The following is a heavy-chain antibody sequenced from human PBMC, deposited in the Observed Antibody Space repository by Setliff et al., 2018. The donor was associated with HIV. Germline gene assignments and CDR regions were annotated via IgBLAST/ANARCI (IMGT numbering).Heavy chain of an antibody. CDR2: IFYSGSA. J-gene: IGHJ4*02. CDR1: GGSASNSRYY. D-gene: IGHD2-2*01. CDR3: AGIIGGYCSSTSCYGVPRLDY. Sequence: SETLSLTCTVSGGSASNSRYYWGWIRQPPGKGREWIGSIFYSGSANYNPSLRSPVAISVDTSKNQFSLKLNSVTAADTAVYYCAGIIGGYCSSTSCYGVPRLDYWGQGTLVTVSS. V-gene: IGHV4-39*01.